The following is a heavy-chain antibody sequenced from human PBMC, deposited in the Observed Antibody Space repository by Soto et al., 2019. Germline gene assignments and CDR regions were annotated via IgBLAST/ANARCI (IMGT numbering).Heavy chain of an antibody. D-gene: IGHD3-22*01. Sequence: QVQLVQSGAEVKKPGSSVKVSCKASGGTFSSYTISWVRQAPGQGLEWMGRIIPILGIANYAQKFQGRVTITADKSTSTAYVELRSLRCEDTAVYYCASPGYYDPAGFDYWGQGTLVTVSS. CDR3: ASPGYYDPAGFDY. CDR1: GGTFSSYT. CDR2: IIPILGIA. V-gene: IGHV1-69*02. J-gene: IGHJ4*02.